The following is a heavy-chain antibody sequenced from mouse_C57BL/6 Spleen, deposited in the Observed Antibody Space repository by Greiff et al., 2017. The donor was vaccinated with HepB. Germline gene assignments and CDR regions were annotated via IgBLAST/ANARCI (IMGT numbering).Heavy chain of an antibody. CDR1: GYTFTSYG. V-gene: IGHV1-81*01. CDR2: IYPRSGNT. Sequence: VQLQESGAELARPGASVKLSCKASGYTFTSYGISWVKQRTGQGLEWIGEIYPRSGNTYYNEKFKGKATLTADKSSSTAYMELRSLTSEDSAVYFCARKRGYYGSKDAMDYWGKGTSVTVSS. D-gene: IGHD1-1*01. J-gene: IGHJ4*01. CDR3: ARKRGYYGSKDAMDY.